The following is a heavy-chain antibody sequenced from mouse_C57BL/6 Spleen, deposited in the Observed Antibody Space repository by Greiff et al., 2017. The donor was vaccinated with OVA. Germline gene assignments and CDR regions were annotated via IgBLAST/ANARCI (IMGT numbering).Heavy chain of an antibody. CDR3: AGTTVVAPYWYFDV. D-gene: IGHD1-1*01. CDR1: GYTFTSYW. Sequence: VQLQQSGTELVKPGASVKLSCKASGYTFTSYWMHWVKQRPGQGLEWIGNINPSNGGTNYNEKFKSKATLTVDKSSSTAYMQLSSLTSEDSAVYYCAGTTVVAPYWYFDVWGTGTTVTVSS. J-gene: IGHJ1*03. CDR2: INPSNGGT. V-gene: IGHV1-53*01.